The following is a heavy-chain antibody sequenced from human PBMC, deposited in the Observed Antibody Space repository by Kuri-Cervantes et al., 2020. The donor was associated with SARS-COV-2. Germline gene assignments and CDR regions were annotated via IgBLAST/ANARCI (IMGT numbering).Heavy chain of an antibody. CDR1: GYAFIDHY. J-gene: IGHJ4*02. CDR2: IDPEDGET. Sequence: ASVKVSCKVSGYAFIDHYMHWLQQAPGKGPEWMGLIDPEDGETKYAEKFQGRLTLTADTSTDTAYMELSGLRSEDTAVYYCATNTGQWSQGTLVTVSS. V-gene: IGHV1-69-2*01. CDR3: ATNTGQ. D-gene: IGHD1/OR15-1a*01.